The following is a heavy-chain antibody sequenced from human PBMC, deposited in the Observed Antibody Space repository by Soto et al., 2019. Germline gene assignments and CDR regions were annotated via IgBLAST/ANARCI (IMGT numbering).Heavy chain of an antibody. CDR2: IYWDDDK. D-gene: IGHD3-10*01. CDR3: AHRPGDNWFDP. Sequence: QITLKESGPTLVKPTQTLTLTCTFSGFSLRKSGMGVGWIRQPPGQALEWLAIIYWDDDKRYTPSLKNRLTITTDTSIDRVVLTMTNMDPMDTGTYYCAHRPGDNWFDPWGQGTLVTVSS. J-gene: IGHJ5*02. V-gene: IGHV2-5*02. CDR1: GFSLRKSGMG.